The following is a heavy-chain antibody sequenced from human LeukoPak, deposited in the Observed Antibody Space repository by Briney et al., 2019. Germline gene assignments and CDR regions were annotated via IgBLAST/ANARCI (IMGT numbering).Heavy chain of an antibody. D-gene: IGHD2-15*01. CDR3: AKDRRRYCSGGSCYSDY. J-gene: IGHJ4*02. Sequence: GGSLRLSCAASGFTFSSYGMHWVRQAPGKGLEWVAVISYDGSNKYYADSVKGRFTISRDNSKNTLYLQMNSLRAEDTAVYYCAKDRRRYCSGGSCYSDYWGQGTLVTVSS. CDR2: ISYDGSNK. CDR1: GFTFSSYG. V-gene: IGHV3-30*18.